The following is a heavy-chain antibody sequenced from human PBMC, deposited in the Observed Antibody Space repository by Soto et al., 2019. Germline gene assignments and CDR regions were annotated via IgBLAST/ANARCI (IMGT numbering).Heavy chain of an antibody. CDR1: GGSISSSSYY. D-gene: IGHD1-26*01. Sequence: QLQLQESGPGLVKPSETLSLTCTVSGGSISSSSYYWGWIRQPPGKGLEWIGSIYYSGSTYYNPSLTSRVTISVDTSKNQFSLKLSSVTAADTAVYYCARHALGGRENWFDPWGQGTLVTVSS. V-gene: IGHV4-39*01. CDR3: ARHALGGRENWFDP. J-gene: IGHJ5*02. CDR2: IYYSGST.